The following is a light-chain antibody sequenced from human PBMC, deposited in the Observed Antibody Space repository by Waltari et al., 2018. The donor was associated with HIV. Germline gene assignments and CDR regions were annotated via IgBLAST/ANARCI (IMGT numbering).Light chain of an antibody. V-gene: IGLV2-8*01. Sequence: SGSPGQSVAISCTGTSSDIGAYNFVSWYQQQPGSAPKLIIFEVTKRPTGVPDRFSGSKSGNTASLTVSGLLPEDDADYYCSSYAGSNRFVVFGGGTRLTVL. CDR1: SSDIGAYNF. J-gene: IGLJ2*01. CDR3: SSYAGSNRFVV. CDR2: EVT.